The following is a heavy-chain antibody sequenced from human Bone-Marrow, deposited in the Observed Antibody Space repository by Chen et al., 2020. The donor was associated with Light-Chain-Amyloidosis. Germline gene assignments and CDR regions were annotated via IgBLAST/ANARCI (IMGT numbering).Heavy chain of an antibody. D-gene: IGHD5-12*01. CDR2: IYPDDSEA. J-gene: IGHJ4*02. CDR1: GYTFPNYW. Sequence: EVQLEQSGPEVIKPGESLKISCKGSGYTFPNYWIGWVRQMPGKGLEWMGVIYPDDSEARYGPSLGGQVAISADKSITAAYLQWGGLKASDTAMYYWAGRRDGYNFDYWGQGTLVTVS. V-gene: IGHV5-51*01. CDR3: AGRRDGYNFDY.